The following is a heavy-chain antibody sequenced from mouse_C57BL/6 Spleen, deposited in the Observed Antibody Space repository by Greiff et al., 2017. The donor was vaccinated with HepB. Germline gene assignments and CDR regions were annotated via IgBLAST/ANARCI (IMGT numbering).Heavy chain of an antibody. Sequence: EVMLVESEGGLVQPGSSMKLSCTASGFTFSDYYMAWVRQVPEKGLEWVANINYDGSSTYYLDSLKSRFIISRDNAKNILYLQMSSLKSEDTATYYCARDRKGPYGRDAMDYWGQGTSVTVSS. J-gene: IGHJ4*01. CDR1: GFTFSDYY. V-gene: IGHV5-16*01. D-gene: IGHD1-1*01. CDR3: ARDRKGPYGRDAMDY. CDR2: INYDGSST.